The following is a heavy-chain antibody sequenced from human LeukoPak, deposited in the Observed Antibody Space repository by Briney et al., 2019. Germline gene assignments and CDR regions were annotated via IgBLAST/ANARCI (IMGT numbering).Heavy chain of an antibody. CDR1: GGSVSSFY. Sequence: PSETLSLTCTVSGGSVSSFYWSWIRQIPGKGLEWIGYIYYGGITNYNPSLKSRVTMSLHTSKNQVSLRLTSVTAADTAVYYYARERTQNSWFDSWGQGTLVTVSS. J-gene: IGHJ5*01. V-gene: IGHV4-59*02. CDR3: ARERTQNSWFDS. CDR2: IYYGGIT. D-gene: IGHD3/OR15-3a*01.